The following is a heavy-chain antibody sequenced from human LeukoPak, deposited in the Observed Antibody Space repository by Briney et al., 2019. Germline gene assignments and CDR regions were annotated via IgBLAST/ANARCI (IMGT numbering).Heavy chain of an antibody. Sequence: GASVKDSCMASGYTFTSYYMHWVRQAPGQGLEWMGIINPSGGSTSYAQTFQGRAPMTRDMSTSTVYMKLRSLRSEERAVYYCARVMQKLYYIDYWGEGKLVTVSS. CDR1: GYTFTSYY. CDR2: INPSGGST. V-gene: IGHV1-46*01. CDR3: ARVMQKLYYIDY. J-gene: IGHJ4*02. D-gene: IGHD6-13*01.